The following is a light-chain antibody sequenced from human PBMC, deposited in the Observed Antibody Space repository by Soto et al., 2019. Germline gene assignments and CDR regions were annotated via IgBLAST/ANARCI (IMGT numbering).Light chain of an antibody. CDR3: QQYQNLWT. Sequence: EAVMTQSPATLSVSPGERVTLSCRASQSVSSNLAWYQQKPGQSPRLLIYAVSTRATGIPARFSGSGSGTEFTLTISSLQSEDFALYYCQQYQNLWTFGQGTKVDIK. J-gene: IGKJ1*01. V-gene: IGKV3-15*01. CDR2: AVS. CDR1: QSVSSN.